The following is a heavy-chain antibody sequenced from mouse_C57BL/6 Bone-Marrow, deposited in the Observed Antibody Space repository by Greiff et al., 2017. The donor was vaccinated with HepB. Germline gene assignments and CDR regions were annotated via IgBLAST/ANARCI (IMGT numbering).Heavy chain of an antibody. D-gene: IGHD2-12*01. CDR1: GYTFTSYG. J-gene: IGHJ3*01. V-gene: IGHV1-81*01. CDR3: ARSGGYSRFAY. CDR2: IYPRSGNT. Sequence: VHLVESGAELARPGASVKLSCKASGYTFTSYGISWVKQRTGQGLEWIGEIYPRSGNTYYNEKFKGKATLTADKSSSTAYMELRSLTSEDSAVYFCARSGGYSRFAYWGQGTLVTVSA.